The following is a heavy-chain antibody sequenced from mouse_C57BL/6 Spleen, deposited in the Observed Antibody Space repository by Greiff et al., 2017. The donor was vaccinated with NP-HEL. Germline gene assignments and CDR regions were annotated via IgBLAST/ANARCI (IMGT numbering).Heavy chain of an antibody. CDR1: GFSLTSYG. D-gene: IGHD2-4*01. CDR2: IWSGGST. CDR3: ARPYDYVYWYFDV. J-gene: IGHJ1*03. V-gene: IGHV2-2*01. Sequence: QVQLKESGPGVVQPSQSLSITCTVSGFSLTSYGVHWVRQSPGKGLEWLGVIWSGGSTDYNAAFISRLSISKDNSKSQVFFKMNSLQADDTAIYYCARPYDYVYWYFDVWGTGTTVTVSS.